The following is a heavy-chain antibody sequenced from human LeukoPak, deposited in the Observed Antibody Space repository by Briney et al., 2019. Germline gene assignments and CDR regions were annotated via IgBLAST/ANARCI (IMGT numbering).Heavy chain of an antibody. J-gene: IGHJ4*02. CDR3: ARAPTAMVPFFDY. D-gene: IGHD5-18*01. CDR2: IYTSGST. V-gene: IGHV4-61*02. Sequence: SETLSLTCTVSGGSISSGSYYWSWIRQPAGKGREWIGRIYTSGSTNYNPSLKSRVTISVDTSKNQFSLKLSSVTAADSAVYYCARAPTAMVPFFDYWGQGTLVTVSS. CDR1: GGSISSGSYY.